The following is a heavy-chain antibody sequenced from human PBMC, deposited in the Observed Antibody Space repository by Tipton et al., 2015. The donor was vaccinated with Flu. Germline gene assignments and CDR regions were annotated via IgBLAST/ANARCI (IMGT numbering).Heavy chain of an antibody. CDR3: ARDRPYGDFSETLDY. Sequence: TLSLTCTVSGDSLTNGRYWDWVRQPPGKGLEWIGNIHHRGSTYYSPSLKSRVTLSMDTSKNQFSLTLISVTAADTAIYYCARDRPYGDFSETLDYWGQGMLVTISS. J-gene: IGHJ4*02. V-gene: IGHV4-38-2*02. CDR2: IHHRGST. CDR1: GDSLTNGRY. D-gene: IGHD4-17*01.